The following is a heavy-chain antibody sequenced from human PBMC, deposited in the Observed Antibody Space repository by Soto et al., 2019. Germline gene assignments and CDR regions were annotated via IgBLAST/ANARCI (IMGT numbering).Heavy chain of an antibody. Sequence: SETLSLTCTVSGGSVSSGSYYWSWIRQPPGKGLEWIGYIYYSGSTNYNPSLKSRVTISVDTSKNQFSLKLSSVTAADTAVYYCARTTVVTPDAFDIWGRGTMVTVSS. V-gene: IGHV4-61*01. D-gene: IGHD4-17*01. J-gene: IGHJ3*02. CDR3: ARTTVVTPDAFDI. CDR1: GGSVSSGSYY. CDR2: IYYSGST.